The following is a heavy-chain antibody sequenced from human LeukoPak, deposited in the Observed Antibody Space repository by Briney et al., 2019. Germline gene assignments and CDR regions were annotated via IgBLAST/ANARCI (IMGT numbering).Heavy chain of an antibody. CDR2: INHSGST. D-gene: IGHD2-2*01. CDR1: GGSFSGYY. CDR3: ARPAPDSIDY. J-gene: IGHJ4*02. V-gene: IGHV4-34*01. Sequence: SETLSLTCAVYGGSFSGYYWSWIRQPPGKGLEWIGEINHSGSTNYNPSLKSRVTISVDTSKNQFSLKLSSVTAADTAVYYCARPAPDSIDYWGQGTLVTVSS.